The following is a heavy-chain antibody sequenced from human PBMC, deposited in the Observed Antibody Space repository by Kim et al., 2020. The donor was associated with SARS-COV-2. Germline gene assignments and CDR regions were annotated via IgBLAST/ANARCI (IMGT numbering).Heavy chain of an antibody. J-gene: IGHJ5*02. CDR3: ARGRLPGIAVAGTRFYWFDP. Sequence: RVTISVDTSKNQFSLKLSSVTAADTAVYYCARGRLPGIAVAGTRFYWFDPWGQGTLVTVSS. D-gene: IGHD6-19*01. V-gene: IGHV4-34*01.